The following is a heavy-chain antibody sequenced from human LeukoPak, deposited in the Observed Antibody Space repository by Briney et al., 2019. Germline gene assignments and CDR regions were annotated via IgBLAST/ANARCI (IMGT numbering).Heavy chain of an antibody. CDR3: ALEQYDSSGYYFQH. D-gene: IGHD3-22*01. CDR1: GFTFSSYT. V-gene: IGHV3-23*01. Sequence: GGSLRLSCAASGFTFSSYTMNWVRQAPGKGLEWVSGISNSGGSTYYADSVKGRFTISRDNSKNTLYLQMNSLRAEDTAVYYCALEQYDSSGYYFQHWGQGTLVTVSS. CDR2: ISNSGGST. J-gene: IGHJ1*01.